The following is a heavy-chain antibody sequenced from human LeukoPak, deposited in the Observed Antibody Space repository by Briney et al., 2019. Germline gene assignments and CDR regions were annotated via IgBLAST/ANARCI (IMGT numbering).Heavy chain of an antibody. CDR2: IRYDGSNK. Sequence: GGSLRLSCAASGFTFSSYGMHWVRQAPGKGLEWVAVIRYDGSNKYYADSVKGRCTISRDNSKNTLYLQMNSLRAEDTAVYYCAKDLEQQLVLDWFDPWGQGTLVTVSS. J-gene: IGHJ5*02. D-gene: IGHD6-13*01. CDR3: AKDLEQQLVLDWFDP. CDR1: GFTFSSYG. V-gene: IGHV3-30*02.